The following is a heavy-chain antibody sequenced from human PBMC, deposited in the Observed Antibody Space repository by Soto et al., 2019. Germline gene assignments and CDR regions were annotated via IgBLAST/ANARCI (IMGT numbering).Heavy chain of an antibody. CDR2: INHSGST. Sequence: QVQLQQWGAGLLKPSETLSLTCAVYGGSFSGYYWSWIRQPPGKGLEWIGEINHSGSTNYNPSLKSRVPISVDTSKNQFSLRLSSVTAADTAVYYCARRRYYGSGSYIGSGWFDPWGQGTLVTVSS. CDR1: GGSFSGYY. CDR3: ARRRYYGSGSYIGSGWFDP. J-gene: IGHJ5*02. V-gene: IGHV4-34*01. D-gene: IGHD3-10*01.